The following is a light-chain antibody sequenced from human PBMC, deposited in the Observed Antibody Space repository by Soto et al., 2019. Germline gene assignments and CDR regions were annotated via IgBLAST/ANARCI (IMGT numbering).Light chain of an antibody. CDR2: GNN. CDR1: SSNIGAGYD. CDR3: QSYDSSLSAVV. V-gene: IGLV1-40*01. J-gene: IGLJ2*01. Sequence: QSVLTQPPSVSGAPGQRVTISCTGSSSNIGAGYDVHWYQQLPGTAPKLLIYGNNNRPSGVPDRFSGSKSGTSASLAITGLQAEDEADYYCQSYDSSLSAVVFGGGTKATVL.